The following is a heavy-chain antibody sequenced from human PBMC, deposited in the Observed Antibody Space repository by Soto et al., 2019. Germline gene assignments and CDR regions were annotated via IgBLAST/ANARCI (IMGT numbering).Heavy chain of an antibody. D-gene: IGHD6-19*01. Sequence: EVQLLETGGGFIQPGGSLRLSCVGSGFVFSRNAMDWVRQAPGKGLEWVSSISGGGSTTYYADSVKGRFTISRDNSKNTLFLQANSLRAEDSATYYCAKDIALSGPKRCDSWGQGTRVTVSS. CDR3: AKDIALSGPKRCDS. CDR1: GFVFSRNA. CDR2: ISGGGSTT. V-gene: IGHV3-23*01. J-gene: IGHJ5*01.